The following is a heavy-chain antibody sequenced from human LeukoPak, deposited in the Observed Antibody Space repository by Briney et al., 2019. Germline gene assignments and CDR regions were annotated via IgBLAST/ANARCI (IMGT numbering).Heavy chain of an antibody. V-gene: IGHV3-48*03. CDR1: GSTFNGYE. D-gene: IGHD1-26*01. Sequence: PGGSLRLSCAASGSTFNGYEMNWVRQAPGKGLEWVSYISSSGTIVYYADFVKGRFTISRDNAKNSLYLQMNSLRAEDTAVYYCARDRIVGGRPSLDYWGLGTLVTVSS. CDR3: ARDRIVGGRPSLDY. CDR2: ISSSGTIV. J-gene: IGHJ4*02.